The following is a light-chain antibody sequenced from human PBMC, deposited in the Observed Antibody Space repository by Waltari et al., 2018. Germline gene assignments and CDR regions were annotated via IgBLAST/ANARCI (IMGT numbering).Light chain of an antibody. CDR3: QTGGFGIWV. CDR1: SGHSNYA. V-gene: IGLV4-69*01. CDR2: VNSDGSH. Sequence: QLLLTQSPSASASLGASVKLTCTASSGHSNYAIAWHQQHPHKGPRYLMKVNSDGSHIKGDGIPDRFSGSSSGAERYLTISSLQSEDEADYYCQTGGFGIWVFGGGTKLTVL. J-gene: IGLJ3*02.